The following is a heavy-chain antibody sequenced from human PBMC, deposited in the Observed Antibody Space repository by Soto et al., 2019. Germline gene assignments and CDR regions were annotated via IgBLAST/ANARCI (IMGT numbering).Heavy chain of an antibody. D-gene: IGHD2-15*01. CDR2: IYWDDDK. V-gene: IGHV2-5*02. Sequence: QITLKESGPTLVKPTQTLTLTCTFSGFSLSTSGVGVGWIRQPPGKALEWLAFIYWDDDKRYSPSLKSRLTIIKAASKNQVVLRMTNMHPVDTATHKCAHLVVAGVTYYFDYWGQGTLVTVSS. CDR3: AHLVVAGVTYYFDY. J-gene: IGHJ4*02. CDR1: GFSLSTSGVG.